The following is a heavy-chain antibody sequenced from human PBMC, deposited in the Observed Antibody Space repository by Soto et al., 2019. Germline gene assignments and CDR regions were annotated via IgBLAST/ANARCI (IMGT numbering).Heavy chain of an antibody. CDR2: IFPGDSET. CDR3: ARQGPGSY. J-gene: IGHJ4*02. Sequence: GEPLRISCKGAGYSFSTYWIGRERQIPGKGLEWMGLIFPGDSETTYSPSFQGHVSISADTSTSTAYLQWNSLKTSYSAIYYCARQGPGSYWGQGTQVTVSS. D-gene: IGHD2-15*01. V-gene: IGHV5-51*01. CDR1: GYSFSTYW.